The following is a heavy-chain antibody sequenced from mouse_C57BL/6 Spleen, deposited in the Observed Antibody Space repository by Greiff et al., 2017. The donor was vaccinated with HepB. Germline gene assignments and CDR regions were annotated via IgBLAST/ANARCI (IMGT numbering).Heavy chain of an antibody. CDR1: GFTFSDYG. Sequence: EVKLEESGGGLVQPGGSLKLSCAASGFTFSDYGMAWVRQAPRKGPEWVAFISNLAYSIYYADTVTGRFTISRENAKNTLYLEMSSLRSEDTAMYYCARHRGLITTVVDAMDYWGQGTSVTVSS. J-gene: IGHJ4*01. V-gene: IGHV5-15*04. D-gene: IGHD1-1*01. CDR2: ISNLAYSI. CDR3: ARHRGLITTVVDAMDY.